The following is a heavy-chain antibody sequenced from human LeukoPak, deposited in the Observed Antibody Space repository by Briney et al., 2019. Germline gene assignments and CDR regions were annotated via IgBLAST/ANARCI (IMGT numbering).Heavy chain of an antibody. CDR1: GFTFSSYA. CDR2: ISGSGGST. D-gene: IGHD3-22*01. CDR3: AKDHYYDSSGYLGLDY. V-gene: IGHV3-23*01. J-gene: IGHJ4*02. Sequence: GGSLRLSCAASGFTFSSYAMSWVRQAPGKGLEWVSAISGSGGSTYYADSVKGRFTISRDNSKNTLYLQMNSLRAEVTAVYYCAKDHYYDSSGYLGLDYWGQGTLVTVSS.